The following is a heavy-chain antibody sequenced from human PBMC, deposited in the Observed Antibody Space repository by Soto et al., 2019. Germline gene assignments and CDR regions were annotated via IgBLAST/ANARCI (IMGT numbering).Heavy chain of an antibody. CDR2: IYSGGST. Sequence: GGSLRLSCAASGFTVSSIYMSWVRQAPGKGLEWVSVIYSGGSTYYADSVKGRFTISRDNSKNTLYLQMNSLRAEDTAVYYCARDLNIPPDGDYDFWSGYSPDFDYWGQGTLVTVSS. V-gene: IGHV3-66*01. CDR1: GFTVSSIY. CDR3: ARDLNIPPDGDYDFWSGYSPDFDY. J-gene: IGHJ4*02. D-gene: IGHD3-3*01.